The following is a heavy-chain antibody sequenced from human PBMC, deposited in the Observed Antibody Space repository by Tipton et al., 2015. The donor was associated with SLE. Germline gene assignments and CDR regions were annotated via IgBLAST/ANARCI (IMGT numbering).Heavy chain of an antibody. CDR1: GGSFSGYY. CDR3: ARGNGFASYYFDY. CDR2: INHSGST. J-gene: IGHJ4*02. V-gene: IGHV4-34*01. Sequence: GLVKPSETLSLTCAVYGGSFSGYYWSWIRQPPGKGLEWIGEINHSGSTNYNPSLKSRVTISVDTSKNQFSLRLSSVTAADTAIYYCARGNGFASYYFDYWGQGTLVTVSS. D-gene: IGHD3-3*01.